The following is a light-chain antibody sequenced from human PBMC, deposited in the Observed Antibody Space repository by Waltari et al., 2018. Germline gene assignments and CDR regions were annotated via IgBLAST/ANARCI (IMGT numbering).Light chain of an antibody. Sequence: DIQMTQSPSSLSASVGDRVTITCRASQSVRSYLNGYQQKPGKAPWFLIYAASSLQSGVPARFSGSGSGTDFALTISSLQPEDFATYYCQQSSSTPPWTFGQGTKVEIK. CDR3: QQSSSTPPWT. V-gene: IGKV1-39*01. J-gene: IGKJ1*01. CDR2: AAS. CDR1: QSVRSY.